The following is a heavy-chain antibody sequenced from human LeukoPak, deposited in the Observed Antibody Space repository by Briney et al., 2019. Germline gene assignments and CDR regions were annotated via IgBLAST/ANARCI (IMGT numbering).Heavy chain of an antibody. D-gene: IGHD1-26*01. V-gene: IGHV3-30*02. CDR3: AKERYLT. J-gene: IGHJ5*02. CDR2: IRYNGSNK. Sequence: PVKGLEWVAFIRYNGSNKYYADSVKGRFTISRDNSKNTLYLQMNSLRAEDTAVYYCAKERYLTWGQGTLVTVSS.